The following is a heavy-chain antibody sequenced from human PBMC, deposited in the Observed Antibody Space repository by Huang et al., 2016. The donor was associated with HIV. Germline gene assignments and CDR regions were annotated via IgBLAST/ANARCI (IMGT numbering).Heavy chain of an antibody. CDR1: GYTFTDYY. CDR2: INPNSGGK. J-gene: IGHJ4*02. V-gene: IGHV1-2*02. D-gene: IGHD5-12*01. Sequence: QVQVVQSGAEGKKPGASVKVSCKASGYTFTDYYIHWVRQAHGQGLEGMGWINPNSGGKKSAQKFQDRVTMTRDTSISTAYMELSRLRSDDTAIYYCARLGPKRYSATWSGGYYFDYWGQGTLVTVSS. CDR3: ARLGPKRYSATWSGGYYFDY.